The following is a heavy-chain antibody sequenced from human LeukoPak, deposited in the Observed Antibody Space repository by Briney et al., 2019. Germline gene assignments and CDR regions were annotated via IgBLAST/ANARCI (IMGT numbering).Heavy chain of an antibody. CDR1: GFTFSSYW. CDR2: IKQDGSEK. D-gene: IGHD3-22*01. J-gene: IGHJ4*02. CDR3: ATEGRVGIVGGTSRDFEY. V-gene: IGHV3-7*01. Sequence: PGGSLRLSCAASGFTFSSYWMSWVRQAPGKGLEWVANIKQDGSEKYYVDSVKGRFTISRDNAKNTLYLQMNSLRPEDTAVYYCATEGRVGIVGGTSRDFEYWGQGTVVTVSS.